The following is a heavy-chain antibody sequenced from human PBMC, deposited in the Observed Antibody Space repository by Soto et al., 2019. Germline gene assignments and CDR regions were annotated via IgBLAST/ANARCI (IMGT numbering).Heavy chain of an antibody. CDR3: ARGGVSTRTFDY. V-gene: IGHV5-51*01. J-gene: IGHJ4*02. CDR1: GYNFAGYW. D-gene: IGHD3-3*01. CDR2: IYPSDSDT. Sequence: GESLKISCKGSGYNFAGYWIAWVRQMPGKGLELMGIIYPSDSDTRYRPSFQGQVTISADKSISSAYLQWSSLRASDTAMYYCARGGVSTRTFDYWGQGTPVTVS.